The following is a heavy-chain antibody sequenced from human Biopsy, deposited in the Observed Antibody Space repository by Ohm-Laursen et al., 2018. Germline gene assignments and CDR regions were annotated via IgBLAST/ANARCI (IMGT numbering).Heavy chain of an antibody. CDR1: GYTFTGYY. CDR3: AIDGNDFLTDYLKIDQ. J-gene: IGHJ4*02. CDR2: INPKSGGT. V-gene: IGHV1-2*02. Sequence: SVKASCKASGYTFTGYYLHWARQAPGKGLEWMGWINPKSGGTHYLEKFRGRVTMTRDTSISTAYMEVSSLRSDDTAVYYCAIDGNDFLTDYLKIDQWGQGTLVTVSS. D-gene: IGHD3-9*01.